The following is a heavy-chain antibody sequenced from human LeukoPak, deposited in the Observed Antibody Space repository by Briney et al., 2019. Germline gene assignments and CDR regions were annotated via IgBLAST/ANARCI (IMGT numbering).Heavy chain of an antibody. V-gene: IGHV4-39*01. CDR3: ARQMVRGNKTGYMDV. CDR1: GGSISSSSYY. D-gene: IGHD3-10*01. Sequence: SETLSLTCTVSGGSISSSSYYWGWIRQPPGKGLEWIGSIYYSGSTYYNPSLKSRVTISVDTSKNQFSLKLSSVTAADTAVYYCARQMVRGNKTGYMDVWGKGTTVTISS. J-gene: IGHJ6*03. CDR2: IYYSGST.